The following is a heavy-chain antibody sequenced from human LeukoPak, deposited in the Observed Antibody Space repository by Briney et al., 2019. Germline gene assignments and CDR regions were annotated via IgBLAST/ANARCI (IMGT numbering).Heavy chain of an antibody. Sequence: GGSLRLSCAASGFTFDDYSMHWVRQAPGKGLEWVSLISWDGGSTYYADSVKGRFTISRHNSKNSLYLQMNSLRTEDTALYYCAKDMSSYGLDYWGQGTLVTVSS. CDR2: ISWDGGST. D-gene: IGHD5-18*01. J-gene: IGHJ4*02. V-gene: IGHV3-43*01. CDR1: GFTFDDYS. CDR3: AKDMSSYGLDY.